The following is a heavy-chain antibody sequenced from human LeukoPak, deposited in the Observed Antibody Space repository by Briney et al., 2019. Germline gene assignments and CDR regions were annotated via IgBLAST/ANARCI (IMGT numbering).Heavy chain of an antibody. J-gene: IGHJ4*02. D-gene: IGHD1-26*01. CDR2: IYSGGST. V-gene: IGHV3-66*01. CDR1: GFTVSSNY. Sequence: GGSLRLSCAASGFTVSSNYMSWVRQAPGKGLEWVSVIYSGGSTYYADSVKGRFTISRDNSKNTLYLQMNSLRAEDTAVYYCVKDLGRYRNNCFDYWGQGTLVTVSS. CDR3: VKDLGRYRNNCFDY.